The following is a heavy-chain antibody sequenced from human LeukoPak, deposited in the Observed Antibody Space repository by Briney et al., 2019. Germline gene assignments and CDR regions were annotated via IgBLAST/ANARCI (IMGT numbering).Heavy chain of an antibody. CDR2: TSPDESHK. D-gene: IGHD1-14*01. CDR3: VRDPIRGPPGYFDY. J-gene: IGHJ4*02. V-gene: IGHV3-30-3*01. CDR1: GFAFSNYP. Sequence: PGRSLRLSRAASGFAFSNYPMHWVRQAPGKGLEWVAVTSPDESHKYYADSVQGRFTISRDNSRSTLYVQMDSLRVEDTAIYYCVRDPIRGPPGYFDYWGQGTLVTVSS.